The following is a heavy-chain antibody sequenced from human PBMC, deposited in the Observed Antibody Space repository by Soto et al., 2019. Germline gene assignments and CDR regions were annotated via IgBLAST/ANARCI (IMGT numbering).Heavy chain of an antibody. CDR3: ASTTYYYDSSGDYDTFDI. J-gene: IGHJ3*02. CDR2: IYPGDSDT. Sequence: GESLKISCKGSGYSFTSYWIGWVRQMPGKGLEWMGIIYPGDSDTRYSPSFQGQFTISADKSNRTPYLQWSSLKASDTAMYYCASTTYYYDSSGDYDTFDIWGQGTMVTVSS. CDR1: GYSFTSYW. V-gene: IGHV5-51*01. D-gene: IGHD3-22*01.